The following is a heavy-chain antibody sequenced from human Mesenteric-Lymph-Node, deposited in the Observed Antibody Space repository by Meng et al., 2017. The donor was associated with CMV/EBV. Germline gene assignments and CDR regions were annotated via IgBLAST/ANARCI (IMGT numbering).Heavy chain of an antibody. D-gene: IGHD3-3*01. CDR1: GFTFSSYD. CDR2: IGTAGDT. Sequence: GESLKISCAACGFTFSSYDMHWVRQATGKGLEWVSAIGTAGDTYSPGSVKGQFTISRDNAKNSLYLQMNSLRAEDTAVYYCARVSTYYDFWSGLSYYGMDVWGQGTTVTVSS. V-gene: IGHV3-13*03. CDR3: ARVSTYYDFWSGLSYYGMDV. J-gene: IGHJ6*02.